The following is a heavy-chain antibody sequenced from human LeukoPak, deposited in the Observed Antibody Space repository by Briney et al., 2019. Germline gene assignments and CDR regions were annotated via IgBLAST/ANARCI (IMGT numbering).Heavy chain of an antibody. CDR3: AKGRGSGIPGY. V-gene: IGHV3-30*02. CDR1: GFTFSKYG. CDR2: IRSDGSNT. J-gene: IGHJ4*02. D-gene: IGHD3-10*01. Sequence: PGGSLRLSCAAPGFTFSKYGMHWVRHTPGKGLEWVAFIRSDGSNTHYADSVRGRFTISRDNSKNTLYLQMNSLRAEDTAVYYCAKGRGSGIPGYWGQGTLVTVSS.